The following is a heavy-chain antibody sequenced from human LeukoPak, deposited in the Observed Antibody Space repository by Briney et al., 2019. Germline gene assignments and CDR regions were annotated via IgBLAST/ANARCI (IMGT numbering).Heavy chain of an antibody. CDR1: GGSIRSYY. Sequence: SETLSLTCTVSGGSIRSYYWSWIRQPPGKGLEWIGSIYYSGSTYYNPSLKSRVTISVDTSKNQFSLKLSSVTAADTAVYYCARVWISEVGYYYYYMDVWGKGTTVTVSS. J-gene: IGHJ6*03. V-gene: IGHV4-59*12. CDR3: ARVWISEVGYYYYYMDV. CDR2: IYYSGST. D-gene: IGHD5-12*01.